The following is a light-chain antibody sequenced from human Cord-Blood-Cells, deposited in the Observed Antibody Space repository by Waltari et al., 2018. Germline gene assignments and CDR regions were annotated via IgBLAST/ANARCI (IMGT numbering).Light chain of an antibody. CDR3: AAWDDSLNGPV. Sequence: QSVLTQPPSASGTPGQRVTISCSGSSPHIGSNTVKWYQQLPGTAPKLLIYSNHQRPSGVPDRFSGSKSGTSASLPISVLQSEDEADYYCAAWDDSLNGPVFGGGTKLTVL. V-gene: IGLV1-44*01. CDR1: SPHIGSNT. J-gene: IGLJ3*02. CDR2: SNH.